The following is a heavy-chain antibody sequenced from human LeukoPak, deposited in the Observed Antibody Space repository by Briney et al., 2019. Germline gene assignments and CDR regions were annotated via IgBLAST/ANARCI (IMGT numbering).Heavy chain of an antibody. J-gene: IGHJ4*01. V-gene: IGHV4-4*02. D-gene: IGHD6-13*01. CDR1: GGSISSSNW. CDR3: ARIPYSSSWQFDY. Sequence: SETLSLTCAVSGGSISSSNWWSWVRQPPGKGLEWIGEIYHSGSTNYNPSLKSRVTISVDKSKNQFSLKLSSVTAADTAVYYCARIPYSSSWQFDYWGHGTLVTVSS. CDR2: IYHSGST.